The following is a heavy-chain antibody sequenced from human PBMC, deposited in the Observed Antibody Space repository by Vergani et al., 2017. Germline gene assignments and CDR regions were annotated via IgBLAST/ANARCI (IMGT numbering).Heavy chain of an antibody. CDR2: IYYSGST. J-gene: IGHJ4*02. V-gene: IGHV4-59*01. CDR1: GGSISSYY. Sequence: QVQLQESGPGLVKPSETLSLTCTVSGGSISSYYWSWIRQPPGKGLEWIGYIYYSGSTNYNPSLKSRVTISVDTSKNQFSLKLSSETAADTAVYYCARGWTTVTTSYYFDCWGQGTLVTVSS. D-gene: IGHD4-17*01. CDR3: ARGWTTVTTSYYFDC.